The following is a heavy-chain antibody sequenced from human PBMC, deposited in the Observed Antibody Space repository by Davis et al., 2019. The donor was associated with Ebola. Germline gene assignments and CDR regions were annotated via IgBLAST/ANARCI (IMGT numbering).Heavy chain of an antibody. V-gene: IGHV3-23*01. Sequence: GGSLRLSCAASGFTFSTYAMGWVRQAPGKGLEWVSDISSGGGAPYYADSVKGRFTTFRDKSKNTLSLQMRSLRPEDTAVYYCVKVGFNCYSAGDSWGQGTLVAVSS. CDR2: ISSGGGAP. CDR3: VKVGFNCYSAGDS. CDR1: GFTFSTYA. J-gene: IGHJ4*02. D-gene: IGHD2-15*01.